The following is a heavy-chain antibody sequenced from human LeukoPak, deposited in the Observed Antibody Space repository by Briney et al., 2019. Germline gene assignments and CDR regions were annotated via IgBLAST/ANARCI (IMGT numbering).Heavy chain of an antibody. J-gene: IGHJ4*02. CDR1: AFSFTTYW. V-gene: IGHV5-51*01. CDR2: IYPGDSDT. Sequence: GESLKISCQGSAFSFTTYWLGWARQMPGKGLEWMGIIYPGDSDTKYSPSFQGQVTISADKSISTAYLQWSSLKASVTAMYYCAMPIQRYSEFDYWGQGTLVTVSS. CDR3: AMPIQRYSEFDY. D-gene: IGHD1-14*01.